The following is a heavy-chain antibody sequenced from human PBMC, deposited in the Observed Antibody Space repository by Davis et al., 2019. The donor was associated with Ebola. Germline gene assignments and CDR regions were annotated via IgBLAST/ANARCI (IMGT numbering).Heavy chain of an antibody. CDR2: FHPADSST. D-gene: IGHD6-19*01. J-gene: IGHJ6*02. CDR1: GYNFPSYW. V-gene: IGHV5-51*01. CDR3: ARRVRSGDPGMDV. Sequence: GESLKISCKGSGYNFPSYWIAWVRQLPGKGLEWMGSFHPADSSTRYSPSFQGQVTISADKSISTAYLQWSSLEASDTAMYFCARRVRSGDPGMDVWGQGTTVTVSS.